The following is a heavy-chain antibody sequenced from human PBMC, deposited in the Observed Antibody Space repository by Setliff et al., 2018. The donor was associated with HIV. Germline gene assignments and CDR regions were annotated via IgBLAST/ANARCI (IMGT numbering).Heavy chain of an antibody. D-gene: IGHD1-26*01. Sequence: LSLTCTVSGGSINRSPYYWGWIRQSPGKGLEWIASIFYSGSTYHNPSLKSRVTISVDTANNQFSLKVNSMTAADSAIYYCARVESGILGYWGRGTLVTVSS. V-gene: IGHV4-39*07. CDR3: ARVESGILGY. CDR1: GGSINRSPYY. J-gene: IGHJ4*02. CDR2: IFYSGST.